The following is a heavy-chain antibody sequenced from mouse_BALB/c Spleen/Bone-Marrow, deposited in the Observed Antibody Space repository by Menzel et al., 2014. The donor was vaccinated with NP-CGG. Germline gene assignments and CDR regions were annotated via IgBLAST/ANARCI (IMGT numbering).Heavy chain of an antibody. CDR3: TKITAATGYFDV. CDR2: IYPGNSDT. CDR1: GYTFXSYW. V-gene: IGHV1-5*01. J-gene: IGHJ1*01. Sequence: DVKLQESGTVLARPGASVKMSCKASGYTFXSYWMHWVKQRPGQGLEWIGAIYPGNSDTSYNQKFKGKAKLTAVTSTSTAYMELSSLTNEDSAVYYCTKITAATGYFDVWGAGTTVTVPS. D-gene: IGHD1-2*01.